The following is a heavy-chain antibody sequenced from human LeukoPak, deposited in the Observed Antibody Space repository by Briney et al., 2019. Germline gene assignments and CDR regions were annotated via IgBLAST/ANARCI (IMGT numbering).Heavy chain of an antibody. J-gene: IGHJ5*02. V-gene: IGHV3-23*01. CDR3: ARGGPGSYYYNWFDP. Sequence: GGSLRLSCAASGFTFSSYAMSWVRQAPGKGLEWVSAISGSGGSTYYADSVKGRFTISRDNSKNTLYLQMNSLRAEDTAVYYCARGGPGSYYYNWFDPWGQGTLVTVSS. CDR2: ISGSGGST. CDR1: GFTFSSYA. D-gene: IGHD3-10*01.